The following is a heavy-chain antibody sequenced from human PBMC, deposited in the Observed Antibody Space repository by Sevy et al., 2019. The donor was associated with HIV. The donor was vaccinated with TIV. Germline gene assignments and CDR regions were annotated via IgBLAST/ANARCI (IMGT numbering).Heavy chain of an antibody. Sequence: ASVKVSCKASGYTFTSYGINWVRQAPGQGLEWMGWINVYNGNANYAQKLQGRGTMTTDTSTSTAYMELRSLRSDDTALYYCASDEKYCSGGSCYFHLDYWGQGTLVTVSS. CDR2: INVYNGNA. CDR3: ASDEKYCSGGSCYFHLDY. V-gene: IGHV1-18*01. CDR1: GYTFTSYG. J-gene: IGHJ4*02. D-gene: IGHD2-15*01.